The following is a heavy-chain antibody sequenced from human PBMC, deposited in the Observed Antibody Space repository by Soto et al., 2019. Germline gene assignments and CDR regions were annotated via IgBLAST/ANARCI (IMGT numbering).Heavy chain of an antibody. V-gene: IGHV3-30*18. CDR2: ISYDGSNK. Sequence: GGALRLSCSASGFTFSSYGMHWVRKDPGKGLEWVAVISYDGSNKYYADSVKGRFTISRDNPKNTLYLQMNSLRAEDTAVYYCAKGRVVVVPGEYYYYYYGMDVWGQGTTVTVSS. D-gene: IGHD2-2*01. J-gene: IGHJ6*02. CDR1: GFTFSSYG. CDR3: AKGRVVVVPGEYYYYYYGMDV.